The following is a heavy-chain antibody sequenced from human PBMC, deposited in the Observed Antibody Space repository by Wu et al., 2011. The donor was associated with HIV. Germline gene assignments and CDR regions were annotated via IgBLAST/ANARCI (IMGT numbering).Heavy chain of an antibody. Sequence: QVQLVQSGAEVKKPGASVKVSCKASGYTFTRYYMYWVRQAPGQGLEWMGIINPSGGSTSYAQKFQGRVSMTRDTSTSTVYMELSGLRSDDTAVYFCARDGGFCGSASCAKFYYYGLDVWGQGTAVTVSS. CDR3: ARDGGFCGSASCAKFYYYGLDV. CDR2: INPSGGST. V-gene: IGHV1-46*01. J-gene: IGHJ6*02. D-gene: IGHD2-2*03. CDR1: GYTFTRYY.